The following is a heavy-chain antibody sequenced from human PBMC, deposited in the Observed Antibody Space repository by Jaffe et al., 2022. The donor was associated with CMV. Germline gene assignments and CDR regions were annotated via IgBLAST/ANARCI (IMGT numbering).Heavy chain of an antibody. Sequence: EVQLVESGGGLVKPGGSLRLSCAASGFTFSNAWMSWVRQAPGKGLEWVGRIKSKTDGGTTDYAAPVKGRFTISRDDSKNTLYLQMNSLKTEDTAVYYCTTDRDIVVVVAAPPREPFDYWGQGTLVTVSS. V-gene: IGHV3-15*01. J-gene: IGHJ4*02. CDR1: GFTFSNAW. CDR2: IKSKTDGGTT. D-gene: IGHD2-15*01. CDR3: TTDRDIVVVVAAPPREPFDY.